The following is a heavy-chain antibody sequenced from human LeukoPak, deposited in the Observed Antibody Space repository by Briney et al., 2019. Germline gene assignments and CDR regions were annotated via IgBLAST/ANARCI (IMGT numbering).Heavy chain of an antibody. Sequence: PSETLSLTCAVYGGSFSGYYWSWIRQPPGKGLEWIGEINHSGGTNYNPSLKSRVTISVDTSKNQFSLKLSSVTAADTAVYYCARGARDILTGLRQFRDAFDIWGQGTMVTVSS. CDR2: INHSGGT. D-gene: IGHD3-9*01. CDR1: GGSFSGYY. V-gene: IGHV4-34*01. CDR3: ARGARDILTGLRQFRDAFDI. J-gene: IGHJ3*02.